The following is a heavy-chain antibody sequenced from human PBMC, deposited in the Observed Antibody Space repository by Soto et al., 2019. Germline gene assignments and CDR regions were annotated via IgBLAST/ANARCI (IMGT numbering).Heavy chain of an antibody. CDR2: INHSGST. CDR3: ARRRSYYDNSGYYSYSFDY. Sequence: NPSETLSLTCAVYGESFIGYYWSWIRQPPGKGLEWVGEINHSGSTNYNPSLKSRVTISVDASKNQFSLKLNSVTAADTAVFYCARRRSYYDNSGYYSYSFDYWGQGALVTVSS. J-gene: IGHJ4*02. CDR1: GESFIGYY. D-gene: IGHD3-22*01. V-gene: IGHV4-34*01.